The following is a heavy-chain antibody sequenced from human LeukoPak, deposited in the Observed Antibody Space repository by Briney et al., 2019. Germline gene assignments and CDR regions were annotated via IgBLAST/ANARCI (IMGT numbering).Heavy chain of an antibody. Sequence: GGSLRLSCAASGFTFSDYYMSWIRQAPGKGLEWVSYISSSGSTIYYSDFVKGRFTISRDNAKNSLYLQMNSLRAGDTAVYYCARRGGYNYGYGAFDIWGRGTMVTVSS. J-gene: IGHJ3*02. CDR3: ARRGGYNYGYGAFDI. CDR2: ISSSGSTI. D-gene: IGHD5-18*01. CDR1: GFTFSDYY. V-gene: IGHV3-11*01.